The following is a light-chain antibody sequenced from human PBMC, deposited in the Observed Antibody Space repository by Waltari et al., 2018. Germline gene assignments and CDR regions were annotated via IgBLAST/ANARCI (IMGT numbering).Light chain of an antibody. J-gene: IGKJ2*01. CDR2: AAS. V-gene: IGKV1-39*01. Sequence: DIQMTQSPSSLSASVGDRVPITCRASQSIRSYLNWYQQKPGKAPKVLIYAASSLQSGVPSRFSGSGSGTDFSLTISSLQPEDFATYYCQQSFGTPYTFGQGTKLEI. CDR3: QQSFGTPYT. CDR1: QSIRSY.